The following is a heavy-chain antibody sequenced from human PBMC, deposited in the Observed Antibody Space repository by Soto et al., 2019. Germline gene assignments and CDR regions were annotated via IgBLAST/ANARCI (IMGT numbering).Heavy chain of an antibody. Sequence: EVQLLESGGGLVQPGGSLRLSCAASGFTFSSYAMSWVRQAPGKGLEWVSAISGSGGSTYYADSVKGRFTISRDNSKNTLYLQMNSLRAEDTAVYDCAKGNGYSSSWRGNWFDPWGQGTLVTVSS. CDR2: ISGSGGST. CDR3: AKGNGYSSSWRGNWFDP. D-gene: IGHD6-13*01. CDR1: GFTFSSYA. J-gene: IGHJ5*02. V-gene: IGHV3-23*01.